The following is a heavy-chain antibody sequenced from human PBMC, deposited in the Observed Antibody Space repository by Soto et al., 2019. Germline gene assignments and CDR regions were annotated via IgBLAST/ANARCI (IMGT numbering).Heavy chain of an antibody. J-gene: IGHJ4*02. CDR2: MYYSGTT. Sequence: QVQLQESGPGLVEPSQTLSLICTVSGGSISSGGYHWSWIRQHPGKGLEWIGYMYYSGTTSYNPSLQSRVAFAMDASKNQCSLRLSSVTAADTAVYYCAREATYHSSTGYRPHGYWGQGNLVTVSS. CDR1: GGSISSGGYH. CDR3: AREATYHSSTGYRPHGY. V-gene: IGHV4-31*03. D-gene: IGHD3-22*01.